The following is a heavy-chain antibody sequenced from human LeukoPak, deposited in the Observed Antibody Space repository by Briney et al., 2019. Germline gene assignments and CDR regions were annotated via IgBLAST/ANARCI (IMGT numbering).Heavy chain of an antibody. Sequence: ASVKVSCKASGYTFTGYYMHWVRQAPGQGLEWVGWINPNSGGTNYAQKFQGRVTMTRDTSISTAYMELSRLRSDDTAVYYCARISPEYSYGYGRSENFDYWGQGTLVTVSS. CDR1: GYTFTGYY. D-gene: IGHD5-18*01. V-gene: IGHV1-2*02. J-gene: IGHJ4*02. CDR2: INPNSGGT. CDR3: ARISPEYSYGYGRSENFDY.